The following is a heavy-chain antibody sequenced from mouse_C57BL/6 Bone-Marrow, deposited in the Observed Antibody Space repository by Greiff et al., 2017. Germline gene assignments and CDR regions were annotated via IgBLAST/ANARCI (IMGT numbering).Heavy chain of an antibody. CDR3: ARHEVCITTAERGYFDV. Sequence: QVQLQQSGPELVKPGASVKLSCKASGYTFTSYDINWVKQRPGPGLEWIGWIYPRDGSTKYNEKFKGKATLTVDTSSSTAYMELHSLTSEDSAVYFWARHEVCITTAERGYFDVWGTGTTGTVSS. V-gene: IGHV1-85*01. J-gene: IGHJ1*03. D-gene: IGHD1-1*01. CDR2: IYPRDGST. CDR1: GYTFTSYD.